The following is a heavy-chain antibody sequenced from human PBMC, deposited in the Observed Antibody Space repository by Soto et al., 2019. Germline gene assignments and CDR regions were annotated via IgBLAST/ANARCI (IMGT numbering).Heavy chain of an antibody. J-gene: IGHJ5*02. D-gene: IGHD3-3*01. CDR1: GFTFSSYG. CDR3: ARALSYDFWSGYYMEGANWFDP. Sequence: GGSLRLSCAASGFTFSSYGMHWVRQAPGKGLEWVSYISSSGSTIYYADSVKGRFTISRDNAKNSLYLQMNSLRAEDTAVYYCARALSYDFWSGYYMEGANWFDPWGQGTLVTVSS. V-gene: IGHV3-48*04. CDR2: ISSSGSTI.